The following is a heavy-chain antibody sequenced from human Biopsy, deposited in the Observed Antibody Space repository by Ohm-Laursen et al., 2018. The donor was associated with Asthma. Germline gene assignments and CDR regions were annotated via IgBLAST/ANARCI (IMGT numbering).Heavy chain of an antibody. J-gene: IGHJ6*02. V-gene: IGHV3-53*01. CDR1: GFAVSRDH. Sequence: SLRLSCSASGFAVSRDHMFWVRQAPGKGLEWVSVIYSGGTSHTADSVRGRFTISRDNSKNTLYLQMNSLRVEDTAIYFCAKDKVGAANSYQYGMDVWGQGTTVTVSS. D-gene: IGHD1-26*01. CDR2: IYSGGTS. CDR3: AKDKVGAANSYQYGMDV.